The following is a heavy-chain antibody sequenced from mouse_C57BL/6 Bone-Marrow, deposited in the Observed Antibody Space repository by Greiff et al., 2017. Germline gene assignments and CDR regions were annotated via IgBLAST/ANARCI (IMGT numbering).Heavy chain of an antibody. CDR2: IYPGSGNT. Sequence: VKLMESGAELVRPGASVKLSCKASGYTFTDYYINWVKQRPGQGLEWIARIYPGSGNTYYNEKFKGKATLTAEKSSSTAYMQLSSLTSEDSAVYFYEKRGSYGDIDVWGTGTTVTVSS. CDR3: EKRGSYGDIDV. V-gene: IGHV1-76*01. J-gene: IGHJ1*03. CDR1: GYTFTDYY.